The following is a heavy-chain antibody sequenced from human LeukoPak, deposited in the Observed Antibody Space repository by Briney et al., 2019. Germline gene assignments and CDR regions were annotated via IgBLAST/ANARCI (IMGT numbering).Heavy chain of an antibody. V-gene: IGHV3-66*01. J-gene: IGHJ4*02. Sequence: GGSLRLSCAASGFTFSSNYMSWVRQAPGKGLEWVSVIYSGGSTYYADSVKGRFTISRDNSKNTLYLQMNSLRAEDTAVYYCARDRKQLGFDYWGQGTLVTVSS. CDR1: GFTFSSNY. CDR3: ARDRKQLGFDY. CDR2: IYSGGST. D-gene: IGHD6-13*01.